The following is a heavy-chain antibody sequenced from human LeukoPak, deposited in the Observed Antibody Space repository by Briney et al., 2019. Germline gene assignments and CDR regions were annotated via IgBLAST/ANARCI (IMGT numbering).Heavy chain of an antibody. CDR2: NYSGGIT. V-gene: IGHV3-53*01. CDR3: ASLLRYFDSADY. D-gene: IGHD3-9*01. CDR1: GFTVSSSY. Sequence: GGSLRLSCAASGFTVSSSYMSWVRQAPGKGLEWVSVNYSGGITYYADSVKGRFTISRDNSKNTMYLQMNSLRAEDTAVYYCASLLRYFDSADYWGQGTLVTVSS. J-gene: IGHJ4*02.